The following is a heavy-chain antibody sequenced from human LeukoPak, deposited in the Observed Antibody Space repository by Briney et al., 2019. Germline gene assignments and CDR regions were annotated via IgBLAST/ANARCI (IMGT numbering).Heavy chain of an antibody. CDR1: GFMFSDYS. CDR2: VGISSGNT. V-gene: IGHV3-48*04. CDR3: ARDHNYAFDN. D-gene: IGHD4-11*01. Sequence: GGSLRLSCAASGFMFSDYSMNWVRQAPGKGLEWISYVGISSGNTKYADSVKGRFTISGDSAKNSVYLQMNNLRVEDTALYYCARDHNYAFDNWGQGTLVTGSS. J-gene: IGHJ4*02.